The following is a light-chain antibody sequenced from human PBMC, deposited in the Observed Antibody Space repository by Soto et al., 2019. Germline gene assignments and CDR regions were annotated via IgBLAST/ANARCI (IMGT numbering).Light chain of an antibody. V-gene: IGKV3-20*01. CDR2: GAS. CDR1: QSVSSTS. Sequence: EIVLTQSPGTLSLSPGERATLSCRASQSVSSTSLAWYQQKPGLAPRLLIYGASSRATGIPDRFSGSGSGTDFTLAITRLEPEDFAVYYCQQYGSSPWTFGQATKVEIK. CDR3: QQYGSSPWT. J-gene: IGKJ1*01.